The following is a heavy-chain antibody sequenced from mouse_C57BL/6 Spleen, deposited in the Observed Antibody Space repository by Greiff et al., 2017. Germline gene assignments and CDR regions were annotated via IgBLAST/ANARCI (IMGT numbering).Heavy chain of an antibody. D-gene: IGHD1-1*01. Sequence: EVMLVESGGGLVQPGGSLKLSCAASGFTFSDYYMYWVRQTPEKRLEWVAYISNGGGSTYYPDTVKGRFTISRDNAKNTLYLQMSRLKSEDTAMYYCARQENYYGSRGYFDVWGTGTTVTVSS. V-gene: IGHV5-12*01. CDR2: ISNGGGST. CDR3: ARQENYYGSRGYFDV. J-gene: IGHJ1*03. CDR1: GFTFSDYY.